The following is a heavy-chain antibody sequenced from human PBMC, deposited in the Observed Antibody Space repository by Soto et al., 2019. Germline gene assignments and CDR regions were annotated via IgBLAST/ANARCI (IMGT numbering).Heavy chain of an antibody. V-gene: IGHV4-34*01. CDR1: GGSFSGYY. CDR2: INYTGST. J-gene: IGHJ4*02. D-gene: IGHD2-15*01. Sequence: SETLSLTCAVYGGSFSGYYWSWIRQPPGKGLEWIGGINYTGSTNYNPSLRSRATLSVDTSKNQFSLELSSVTAADTAVYYCAAEKWWSPPDWAQGILVTVSS. CDR3: AAEKWWSPPD.